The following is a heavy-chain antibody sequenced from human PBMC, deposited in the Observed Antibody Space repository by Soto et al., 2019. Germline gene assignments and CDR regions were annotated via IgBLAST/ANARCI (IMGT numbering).Heavy chain of an antibody. CDR1: GYTFTSYD. CDR2: MNPNCGNT. V-gene: IGHV1-8*01. J-gene: IGHJ4*02. D-gene: IGHD3-22*01. Sequence: SVKVSCQASGYTFTSYDINWVRQATVQGLEWMGWMNPNCGNTGYAQKFQGRVTMTRNTSISTAYMELSSLRSEDTAVYYCAREVRGSSGYVDYWGQGTLVTVSS. CDR3: AREVRGSSGYVDY.